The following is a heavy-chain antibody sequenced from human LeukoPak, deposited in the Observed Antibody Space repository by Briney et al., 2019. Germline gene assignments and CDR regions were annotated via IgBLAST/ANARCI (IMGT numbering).Heavy chain of an antibody. D-gene: IGHD3-22*01. V-gene: IGHV1-2*02. J-gene: IGHJ5*02. Sequence: ASVKVSFKASGYTFTDYYMHWVRQAPGQGLEWIGWINPNSGGTNYAQKFQGRVTMTRDASISTAYMELSRLRSDDTAVYYCARDGSPPYYYDSSGSELWFDHWGQGTLVTVSS. CDR2: INPNSGGT. CDR3: ARDGSPPYYYDSSGSELWFDH. CDR1: GYTFTDYY.